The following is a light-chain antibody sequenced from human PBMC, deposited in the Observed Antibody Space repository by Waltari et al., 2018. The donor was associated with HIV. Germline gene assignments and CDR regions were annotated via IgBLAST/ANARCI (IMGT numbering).Light chain of an antibody. J-gene: IGKJ1*01. CDR3: QQYVRSPRT. Sequence: EIVLTQSPGTLSLSPGERATLSCRASQTIRSNYIAWYQHKVGQAPRLLIYGASSRATGIPDRVSGSGSGTNFTLTISRLEPGDFGVYYCQQYVRSPRTFGRGTKVEI. CDR2: GAS. V-gene: IGKV3-20*01. CDR1: QTIRSNY.